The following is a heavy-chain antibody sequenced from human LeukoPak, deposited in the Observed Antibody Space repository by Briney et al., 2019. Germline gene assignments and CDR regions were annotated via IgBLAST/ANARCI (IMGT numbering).Heavy chain of an antibody. V-gene: IGHV4-4*07. CDR1: GGSISSYY. CDR2: IYTSGST. J-gene: IGHJ4*02. D-gene: IGHD2-15*01. Sequence: SETLSLTCTVSGGSISSYYWSWIRQPAGKGLEWIGRIYTSGSTNYNPSLKSRVTMSVDTSKNQFSPKLSSVTAADTAVYYCARDGPDIVVVAPLDYWGQGTLVTVSS. CDR3: ARDGPDIVVVAPLDY.